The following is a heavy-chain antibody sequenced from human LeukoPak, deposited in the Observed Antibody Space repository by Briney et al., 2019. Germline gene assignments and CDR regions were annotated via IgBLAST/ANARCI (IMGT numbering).Heavy chain of an antibody. CDR3: ARGGTSERIWFGELPDY. CDR2: INDNGGTST. D-gene: IGHD3-10*01. J-gene: IGHJ4*02. V-gene: IGHV3-74*01. Sequence: GGSLRLSCVASGFTFSNYWMNWVRQAPGKGLEWVSSINDNGGTSTWYADSVKGRFTISRDNAKNTLYLQMNSLRAEDTAVYYCARGGTSERIWFGELPDYWGQGTLVTVSS. CDR1: GFTFSNYW.